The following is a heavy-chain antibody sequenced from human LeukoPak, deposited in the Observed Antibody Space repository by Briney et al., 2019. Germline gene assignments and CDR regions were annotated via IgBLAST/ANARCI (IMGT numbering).Heavy chain of an antibody. J-gene: IGHJ6*02. V-gene: IGHV4-34*01. Sequence: SETLSLTCTVSGGSMSPYHWSWIRQPPGKGLEWIGEINHSGSTNYNPSLKSRVTISVDTSKNQFSLKLSSVTAADTAVYYCARGGSGQWLINYYYYYGMDVWGQGTTVTVSS. CDR1: GGSMSPYH. CDR3: ARGGSGQWLINYYYYYGMDV. CDR2: INHSGST. D-gene: IGHD6-19*01.